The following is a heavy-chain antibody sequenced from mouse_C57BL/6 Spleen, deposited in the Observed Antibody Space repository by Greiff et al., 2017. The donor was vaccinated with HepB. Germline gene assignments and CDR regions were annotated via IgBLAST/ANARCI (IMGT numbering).Heavy chain of an antibody. CDR3: ARHTVVATRYFDV. D-gene: IGHD1-1*01. V-gene: IGHV5-9*01. CDR1: GFTFSSYT. J-gene: IGHJ1*03. CDR2: ISGGGGNT. Sequence: DVKLVESGGGLVKPGGSLKLSCAASGFTFSSYTMSWVRQTPEKRLEWVATISGGGGNTYYPDSVKGRFTISRDNAKNTLYLQMSSLRSEDTALYYCARHTVVATRYFDVWGTGTTVTVSS.